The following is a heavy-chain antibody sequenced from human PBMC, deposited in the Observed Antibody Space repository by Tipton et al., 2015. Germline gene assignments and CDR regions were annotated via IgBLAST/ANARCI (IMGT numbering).Heavy chain of an antibody. Sequence: QLVQSGAEVKKPGSSVKVSCKASGATFISYAISWVRLAPGQGLEWMGGIIPIFGITHYSERLQGRVTITADRSTNTAHMELGSLRSEDSAVYYCARGGYYYGVGVNITGAFDLWGQGTMVTVSS. D-gene: IGHD3-10*01. V-gene: IGHV1-69*17. CDR3: ARGGYYYGVGVNITGAFDL. J-gene: IGHJ3*01. CDR1: GATFISYA. CDR2: IIPIFGIT.